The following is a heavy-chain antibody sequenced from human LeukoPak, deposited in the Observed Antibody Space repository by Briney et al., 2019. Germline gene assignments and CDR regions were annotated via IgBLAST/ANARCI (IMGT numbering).Heavy chain of an antibody. CDR1: GGSISSYY. D-gene: IGHD5-12*01. CDR3: ARGDDYKSTLFDY. J-gene: IGHJ4*02. CDR2: ISYSGTT. V-gene: IGHV4-59*01. Sequence: PSETLSLTCTVSGGSISSYYWNWIRQPPGKGLEWIGYISYSGTTNYNPSLKSRVTILVDTSKKQFSLKLTSATAADTAVYYCARGDDYKSTLFDYWGQGTLVTVSS.